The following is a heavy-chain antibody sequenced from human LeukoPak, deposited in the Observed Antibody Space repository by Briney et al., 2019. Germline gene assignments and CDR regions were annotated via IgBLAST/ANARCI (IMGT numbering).Heavy chain of an antibody. J-gene: IGHJ6*03. CDR3: ARDPHYYYYMDV. CDR1: GFTFSSYA. Sequence: PTGRSLRLSCAASGFTFSSYAMHWVRQAPGKGLEWVAVTSYDGSNKYYADSVKGRFTISRDNSKNTLYLQMNSLRAEDTAVYYCARDPHYYYYMDVWGKGTTVTVSS. V-gene: IGHV3-30*01. CDR2: TSYDGSNK.